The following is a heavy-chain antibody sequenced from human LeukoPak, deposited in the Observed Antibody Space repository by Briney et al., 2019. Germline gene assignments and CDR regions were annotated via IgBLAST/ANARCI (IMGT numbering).Heavy chain of an antibody. Sequence: ASETLSLTCSVSGADFWGWIRQPPGKGLEWIGNIYYSGSTYYSPSLKSRVTISVDTSKNQFSLMLSSVTAADTAVYFCARFDSTGYYCPYWGLGTLVTVSS. V-gene: IGHV4-39*07. J-gene: IGHJ4*02. CDR3: ARFDSTGYYCPY. CDR2: IYYSGST. CDR1: GADF. D-gene: IGHD3-22*01.